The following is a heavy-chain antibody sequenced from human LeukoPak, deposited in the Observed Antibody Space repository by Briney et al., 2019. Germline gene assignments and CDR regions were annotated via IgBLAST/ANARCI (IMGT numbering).Heavy chain of an antibody. Sequence: AGGSLRLSCVTSGFRFSSYGMHWVRKAPGKGLEWVSFIWYDGSNRYYADSVKGRFTISRDDSKKTVYLQMNSLKSEDTAVYFCAKDADCAGDCNWGQGTLVTVSS. D-gene: IGHD2-21*02. CDR1: GFRFSSYG. CDR2: IWYDGSNR. J-gene: IGHJ4*02. CDR3: AKDADCAGDCN. V-gene: IGHV3-30*02.